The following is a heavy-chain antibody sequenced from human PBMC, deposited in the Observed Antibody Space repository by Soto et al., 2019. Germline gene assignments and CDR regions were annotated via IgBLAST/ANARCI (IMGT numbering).Heavy chain of an antibody. V-gene: IGHV4-34*01. CDR2: INHSGST. CDR1: GGSFSGYY. Sequence: SETLSLTCAVYGGSFSGYYWSWIRQPPGKGLEWIGEINHSGSTNYNPSLKSRVTISVDTSKNQFSLKLSSVTAADTAVYYCARGSTDYDFWSGLRGNYYYYYMDVWGKGTTVTVS. J-gene: IGHJ6*03. D-gene: IGHD3-3*01. CDR3: ARGSTDYDFWSGLRGNYYYYYMDV.